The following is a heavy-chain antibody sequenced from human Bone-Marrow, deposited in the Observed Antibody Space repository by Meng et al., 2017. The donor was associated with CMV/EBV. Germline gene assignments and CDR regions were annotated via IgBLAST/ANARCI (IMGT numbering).Heavy chain of an antibody. CDR3: AREMKGVDTPMAYYYYYGMDV. CDR1: GGTFSSYA. J-gene: IGHJ6*02. CDR2: IIPILGIA. D-gene: IGHD5-18*01. V-gene: IGHV1-69*10. Sequence: ASVKVSCKASGGTFSSYAISWVRQAPGQGLEWMGGIIPILGIANYAQKFQGRVTITADKSTSTAYMELSSLRSEDTAVYYCAREMKGVDTPMAYYYYYGMDVWGQGTTVTVSS.